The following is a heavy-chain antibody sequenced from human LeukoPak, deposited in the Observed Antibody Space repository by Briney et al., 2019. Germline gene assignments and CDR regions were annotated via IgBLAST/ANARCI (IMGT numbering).Heavy chain of an antibody. J-gene: IGHJ6*02. V-gene: IGHV1-69*13. CDR3: ARVLYATIFGVVPREDNYYYGMDV. CDR1: GYTFTSYG. CDR2: IIPIFGTA. D-gene: IGHD3-3*01. Sequence: ASVKVSCKASGYTFTSYGISWVRQAPGQGLEWMGGIIPIFGTANYAQKFQGRVTITADESTSTAYMELSSLRSEDTAVYYCARVLYATIFGVVPREDNYYYGMDVWGQGTTVTVSS.